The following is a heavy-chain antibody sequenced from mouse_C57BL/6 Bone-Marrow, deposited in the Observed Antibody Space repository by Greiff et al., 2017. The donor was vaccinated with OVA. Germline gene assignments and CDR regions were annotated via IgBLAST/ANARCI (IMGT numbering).Heavy chain of an antibody. D-gene: IGHD1-1*01. CDR2: IRLKSDNYAT. CDR1: GFTFSNYW. Sequence: EVQVVESGGGLVQPGGSMKLSCVASGFTFSNYWMNWVRQSPEKGLEWVAQIRLKSDNYATHYAESVKGRFTISRDDSKSSVYLQMNNLRAEDTGIYYCTGSYYYGSSYRFAYWGQGTLVTVSA. V-gene: IGHV6-3*01. J-gene: IGHJ3*01. CDR3: TGSYYYGSSYRFAY.